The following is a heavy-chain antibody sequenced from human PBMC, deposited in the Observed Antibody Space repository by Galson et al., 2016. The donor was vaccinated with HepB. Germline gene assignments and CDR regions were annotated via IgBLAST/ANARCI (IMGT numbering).Heavy chain of an antibody. Sequence: SVKVSCKASGYTFTSYYMHWVRQAPGQGLEWMAIINPGNGNTNYAQKFQGRITMTRDTSTSTVYMELSSLRSEDTAVYYCAREFGDCSCLECSKQHFDHWVQGSLFTASS. J-gene: IGHJ4*02. CDR1: GYTFTSYY. D-gene: IGHD3-10*01. V-gene: IGHV1-46*01. CDR2: INPGNGNT. CDR3: AREFGDCSCLECSKQHFDH.